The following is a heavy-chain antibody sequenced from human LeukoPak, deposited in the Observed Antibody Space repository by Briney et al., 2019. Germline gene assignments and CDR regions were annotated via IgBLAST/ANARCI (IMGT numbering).Heavy chain of an antibody. Sequence: GGSLRLSCAASGFTFSDHYMDWVRQAPGKGLEWVSYISSSGSTIYYADSVKGRFTISRDNAKNSLYLQMNSLRAEDTAVYYCARGMVYYDSSGYYGAFDIWGQGTMVTVSS. CDR3: ARGMVYYDSSGYYGAFDI. D-gene: IGHD3-22*01. CDR1: GFTFSDHY. J-gene: IGHJ3*02. CDR2: ISSSGSTI. V-gene: IGHV3-11*04.